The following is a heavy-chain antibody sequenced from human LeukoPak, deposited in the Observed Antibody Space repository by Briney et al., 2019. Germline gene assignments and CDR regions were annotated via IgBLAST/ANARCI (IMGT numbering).Heavy chain of an antibody. CDR2: ISSSSSTI. J-gene: IGHJ4*02. CDR1: GFTFSSHS. CDR3: ARGGDYYGSGSYYTNTDFDY. Sequence: GGSLRLSCAASGFTFSSHSMNWVRQAPGKGPEWVSYISSSSSTIYYADSVKGRFTISRDNAKNSLYLQMNSLRDEDTAVYYCARGGDYYGSGSYYTNTDFDYWGQGTLVTVSS. D-gene: IGHD3-10*01. V-gene: IGHV3-48*02.